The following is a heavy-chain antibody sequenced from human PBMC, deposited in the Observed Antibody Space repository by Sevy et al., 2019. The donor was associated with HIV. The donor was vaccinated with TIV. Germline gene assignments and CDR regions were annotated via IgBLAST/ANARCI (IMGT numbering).Heavy chain of an antibody. J-gene: IGHJ4*02. CDR1: GFTFSSYS. CDR3: ARVSEHYYGSGSYFDY. CDR2: ISSSSSTI. V-gene: IGHV3-48*02. D-gene: IGHD3-10*01. Sequence: GGSLRLSCAASGFTFSSYSMNWVRQAPGKGLEWVSYISSSSSTIYYADSVKGRFTISRDNAKNSLYLQMNSLSDEDTAVYYCARVSEHYYGSGSYFDYWGQGTLVTVSS.